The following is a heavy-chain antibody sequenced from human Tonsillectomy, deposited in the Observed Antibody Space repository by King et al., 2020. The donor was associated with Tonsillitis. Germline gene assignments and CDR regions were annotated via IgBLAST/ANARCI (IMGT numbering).Heavy chain of an antibody. CDR2: ISSGGST. CDR3: ATGGARFGSPHRPFDC. J-gene: IGHJ4*02. V-gene: IGHV3-53*01. CDR1: GFTVSSNY. D-gene: IGHD4/OR15-4a*01. Sequence: VQLVESGGGLIQPGGSLRLSCAASGFTVSSNYMSWVRQAPGKGLEWVSVISSGGSTYYADSVKGRFTISRDNSKNTLDLQMNSLRAEDTAVYYCATGGARFGSPHRPFDCWGQGTLVTVSS.